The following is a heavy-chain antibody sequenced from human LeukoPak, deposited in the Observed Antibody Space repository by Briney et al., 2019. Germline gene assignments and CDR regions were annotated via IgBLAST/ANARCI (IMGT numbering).Heavy chain of an antibody. CDR3: ARLVPYSSNWYFDY. V-gene: IGHV4-39*01. CDR2: MYYSGST. J-gene: IGHJ4*02. D-gene: IGHD6-13*01. CDR1: GGSISDYY. Sequence: PSETLSLTCTVSGGSISDYYWGWIRQSPGKGLEWIGSMYYSGSTYYNPSLKSRVTISVDTSKNQFSLKVSSVTAADTAVYYCARLVPYSSNWYFDYWGQGTLVTVSS.